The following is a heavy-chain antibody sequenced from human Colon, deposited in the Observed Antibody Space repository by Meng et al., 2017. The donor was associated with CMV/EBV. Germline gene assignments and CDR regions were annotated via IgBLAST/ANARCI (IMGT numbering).Heavy chain of an antibody. J-gene: IGHJ6*02. CDR1: GFTFSSYA. Sequence: GESLKISCAASGFTFSSYAMSWVRQAPGKGLEWVSVIYSGGSSTYCADSVKGRFTISRDNSKNTLYLQMNSLRAEDTAVYYCAKDGEIVVVPAASPYYYGMDVWGQGTTVTVSS. V-gene: IGHV3-23*03. CDR2: IYSGGSST. D-gene: IGHD2-2*01. CDR3: AKDGEIVVVPAASPYYYGMDV.